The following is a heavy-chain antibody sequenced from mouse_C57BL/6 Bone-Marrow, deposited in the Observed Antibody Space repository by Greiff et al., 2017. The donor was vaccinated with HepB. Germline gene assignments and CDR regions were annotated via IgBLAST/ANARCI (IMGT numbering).Heavy chain of an antibody. Sequence: QVQLQQPGAELVRPGSSVKLSCKASGYTFTSYWMHWVKQRPIQGLEWIGNIDPSDSETHYNQKFKDKATLTVDKSSSTAYMKLSSLTSEDSAVYYCARRDYGSSYGFAYWGQGTLVTVSA. D-gene: IGHD1-1*01. V-gene: IGHV1-52*01. J-gene: IGHJ3*01. CDR3: ARRDYGSSYGFAY. CDR1: GYTFTSYW. CDR2: IDPSDSET.